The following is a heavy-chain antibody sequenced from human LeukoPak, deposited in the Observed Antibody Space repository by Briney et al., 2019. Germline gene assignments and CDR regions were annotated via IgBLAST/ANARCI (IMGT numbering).Heavy chain of an antibody. V-gene: IGHV1-2*02. D-gene: IGHD3-22*01. CDR2: INPNSCGT. CDR1: GYTFTGYY. Sequence: ASATLSCKASGYTFTGYYMHWVRQAPGQGLEWMGWINPNSCGTNYAQKFQGRVTMTRDTSISTAYMELSRLRSDDTAVYYCARVPPTPYDNYYFDYWGQGTLVTVSS. J-gene: IGHJ4*02. CDR3: ARVPPTPYDNYYFDY.